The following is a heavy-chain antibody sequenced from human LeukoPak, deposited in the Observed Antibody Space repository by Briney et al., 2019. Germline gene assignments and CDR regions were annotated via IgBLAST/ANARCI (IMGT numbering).Heavy chain of an antibody. CDR2: ISSSSSYI. D-gene: IGHD2-15*01. J-gene: IGHJ3*02. CDR3: ASRIGYCSGGSCYRRAFDI. Sequence: PGGSLRLSCAASGFTFSSYSMNWVRQAPGKGLEWVSSISSSSSYIYYADSVKGRFTISRDNAKNSLYLQMNSLRAEDTAVYYCASRIGYCSGGSCYRRAFDIWGQGTMVTVSS. V-gene: IGHV3-21*01. CDR1: GFTFSSYS.